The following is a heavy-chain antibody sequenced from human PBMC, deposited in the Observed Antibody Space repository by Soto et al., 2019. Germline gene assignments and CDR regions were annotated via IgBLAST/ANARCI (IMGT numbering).Heavy chain of an antibody. CDR1: ELTFTMYS. Sequence: PWGSLRFGCASSELTFTMYSMNWVRQAPGKGLEWVSSISSTTNYIYYGDSMKGRFTIPRDNAKNSLYLEMNSLRAEDTSVYYCARESEDLTSNFDYWGQGTLVTVSS. CDR3: ARESEDLTSNFDY. J-gene: IGHJ4*02. CDR2: ISSTTNYI. V-gene: IGHV3-21*06.